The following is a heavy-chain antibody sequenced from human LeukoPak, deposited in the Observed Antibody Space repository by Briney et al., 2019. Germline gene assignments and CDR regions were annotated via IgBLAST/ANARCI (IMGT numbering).Heavy chain of an antibody. D-gene: IGHD3-10*01. CDR2: IYYSGTT. CDR3: ARDSSGSGRVDY. CDR1: GGSVSSGSYY. V-gene: IGHV4-61*01. J-gene: IGHJ4*02. Sequence: PSETLSLTCTVSGGSVSSGSYYWSWIRQPPGKGLEWIGYIYYSGTTYYSPSLKSRVIISVDTSKNQFSLNLSSVTAADTAVYYCARDSSGSGRVDYWGQGTLVTVSS.